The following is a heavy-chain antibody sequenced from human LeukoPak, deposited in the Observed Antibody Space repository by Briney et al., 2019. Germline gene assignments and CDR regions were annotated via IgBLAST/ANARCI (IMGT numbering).Heavy chain of an antibody. CDR1: GFPFNSYA. CDR2: ICGSGVCT. Sequence: SGGSLRLSCVASGFPFNSYAMTWVRQAPGKGLECVSAICGSGVCTYYADSVKGRFIISRDNSKNTLFLQMNSLRAEDTAVYYCAKDLVQSSYSSSPHGFDIWGQGTMVTVSS. D-gene: IGHD6-13*01. V-gene: IGHV3-23*01. CDR3: AKDLVQSSYSSSPHGFDI. J-gene: IGHJ3*02.